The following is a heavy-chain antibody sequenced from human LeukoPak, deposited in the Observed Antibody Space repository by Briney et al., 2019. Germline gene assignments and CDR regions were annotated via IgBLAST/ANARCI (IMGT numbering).Heavy chain of an antibody. CDR3: ARGIYDYGMDV. J-gene: IGHJ6*04. V-gene: IGHV4-59*01. CDR2: IYYSGST. D-gene: IGHD5-12*01. CDR1: GGSISSYY. Sequence: PSETLSLTCTVSGGSISSYYWSWIRQPPGKGLEWIGYIYYSGSTNYNPSLKSRVTISVDTSKNQYSLKLSSVTAADTAVYYCARGIYDYGMDVWGKGTTVTVSS.